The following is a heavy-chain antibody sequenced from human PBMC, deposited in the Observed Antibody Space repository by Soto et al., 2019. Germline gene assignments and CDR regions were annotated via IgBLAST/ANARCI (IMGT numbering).Heavy chain of an antibody. CDR2: IIPIFGTA. V-gene: IGHV1-69*13. CDR1: GGTFSSYA. CDR3: ARGSMSRITIFGVVPHNWFDP. J-gene: IGHJ5*02. D-gene: IGHD3-3*01. Sequence: GASVKVSCKASGGTFSSYAISWVRQAPGQGLEWMGGIIPIFGTANYAQKFQGRVTITADESTSTAYMELSSLRSEDTAVYYCARGSMSRITIFGVVPHNWFDPWGQGTLVTVSS.